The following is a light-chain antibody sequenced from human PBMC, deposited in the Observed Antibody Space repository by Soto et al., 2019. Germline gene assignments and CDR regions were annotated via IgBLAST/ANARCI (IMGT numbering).Light chain of an antibody. J-gene: IGKJ1*01. CDR1: QSVGSN. V-gene: IGKV3-15*01. CDR3: QQYKNRPPWT. CDR2: VAS. Sequence: EIVMTQSPATLSVSPGERATLSCRASQSVGSNLAWYQQKPGQAPRLLMYVASTRATGVPARFSGSGSGAEFTLTISSLQSEDFSVYYCQQYKNRPPWTFGQGTKVEIE.